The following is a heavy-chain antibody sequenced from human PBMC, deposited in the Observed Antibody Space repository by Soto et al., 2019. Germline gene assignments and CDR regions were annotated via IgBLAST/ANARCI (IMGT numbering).Heavy chain of an antibody. V-gene: IGHV3-48*02. D-gene: IGHD6-19*01. CDR1: GFSLANYP. CDR3: AKGPHTTVGWTYYFDS. CDR2: ISPRGETI. J-gene: IGHJ4*02. Sequence: DVQLVEFGGGFIPPGGSLRLSCAASGFSLANYPMNWVRQTPGKGLEGVSYISPRGETIYYPESVQGRFTISSDTARNSMSLQMNSLRDEATALYYCAKGPHTTVGWTYYFDSWGQGVPVTVSS.